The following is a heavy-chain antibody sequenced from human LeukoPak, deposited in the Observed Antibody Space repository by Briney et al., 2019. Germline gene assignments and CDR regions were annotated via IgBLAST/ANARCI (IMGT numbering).Heavy chain of an antibody. J-gene: IGHJ4*02. CDR2: IIPIFGAA. CDR1: GGTFSSYA. Sequence: GSSVKVSCKASGGTFSSYAISWVRQAPGQGLEWMGGIIPIFGAANYAQKFQGRVTITADESTSTAYMELSSLRSEDTAVYYRARDLEYSYGYGGILGYWGQGTLVTVSS. CDR3: ARDLEYSYGYGGILGY. D-gene: IGHD5-18*01. V-gene: IGHV1-69*01.